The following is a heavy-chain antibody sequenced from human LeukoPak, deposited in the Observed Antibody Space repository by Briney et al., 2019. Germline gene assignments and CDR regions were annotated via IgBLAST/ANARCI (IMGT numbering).Heavy chain of an antibody. Sequence: PSETLSLTCTVSGGSISSSSYYWGWIRQPPGKGLEWIGSIYYSGSTYYNPSLKSRVTISVDTSKNQFSLKLSSVTAADTAVYYCARVETMVRGVIDYYYYYMDVWGKGITVTVSS. CDR1: GGSISSSSYY. D-gene: IGHD3-10*01. J-gene: IGHJ6*03. CDR2: IYYSGST. V-gene: IGHV4-39*07. CDR3: ARVETMVRGVIDYYYYYMDV.